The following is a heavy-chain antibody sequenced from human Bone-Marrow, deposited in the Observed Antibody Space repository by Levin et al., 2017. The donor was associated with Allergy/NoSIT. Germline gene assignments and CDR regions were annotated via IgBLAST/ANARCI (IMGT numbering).Heavy chain of an antibody. CDR2: IIPIFGTA. J-gene: IGHJ6*02. D-gene: IGHD4-11*01. CDR3: ARLGRDYSNYDFTAGPYDYYGMDV. Sequence: SVKVSCKASGGTFSSYAISWVRQAPGQGLEWMGGIIPIFGTANYAQKFQGRVTITADESTSTAYMELSSLRSEDTAVYYCARLGRDYSNYDFTAGPYDYYGMDVWGQGTTVTVSS. CDR1: GGTFSSYA. V-gene: IGHV1-69*13.